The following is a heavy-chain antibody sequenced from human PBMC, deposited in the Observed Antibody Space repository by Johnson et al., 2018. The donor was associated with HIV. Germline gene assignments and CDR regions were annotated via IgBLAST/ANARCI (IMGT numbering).Heavy chain of an antibody. CDR1: GFTFSDYY. CDR3: ASSNVVGYSNYPDAFDI. V-gene: IGHV3-11*01. J-gene: IGHJ3*02. Sequence: QMLLVESGGGLVKPGGSLRLSCAASGFTFSDYYMSWIRQTPGKGLEWVSYISSSGTTVYSADSVKGRFSISRDNAKHSLYLQMNSLRAEDTAVYYCASSNVVGYSNYPDAFDIWGQGTMVTVSS. D-gene: IGHD6-13*01. CDR2: ISSSGTTV.